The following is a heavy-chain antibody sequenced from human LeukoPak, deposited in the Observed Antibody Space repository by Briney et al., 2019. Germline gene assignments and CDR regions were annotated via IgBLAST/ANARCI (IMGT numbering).Heavy chain of an antibody. J-gene: IGHJ4*02. V-gene: IGHV3-48*01. Sequence: GGSLRLPCAASGFTFSDYSMNWVRQAPGKGPEWISYIGIDSGNTNYADSVKGRFTISGDKAKNSLYLQMNSLRVEDTAVYYCARDYKYAFDNWGQGTLVTVSS. CDR2: IGIDSGNT. CDR1: GFTFSDYS. CDR3: ARDYKYAFDN. D-gene: IGHD5-24*01.